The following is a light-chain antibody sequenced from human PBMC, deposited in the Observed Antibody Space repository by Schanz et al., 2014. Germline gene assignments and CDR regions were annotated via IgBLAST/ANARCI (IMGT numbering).Light chain of an antibody. J-gene: IGKJ5*01. CDR3: QHYGSSPDT. Sequence: EVVMTQSPATLSVSPGERATLSCRASQSVRSSYLAWYQQKPGQAPRLLIYGASSRATGVPNRFSGSGSGTDFTLTISRLEPEDFAVYYCQHYGSSPDTFGQGTRLELK. CDR2: GAS. CDR1: QSVRSSY. V-gene: IGKV3-20*01.